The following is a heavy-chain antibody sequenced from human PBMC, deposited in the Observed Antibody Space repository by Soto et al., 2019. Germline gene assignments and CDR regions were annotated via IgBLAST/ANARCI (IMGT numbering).Heavy chain of an antibody. V-gene: IGHV4-31*03. CDR1: GGSISSGGYY. Sequence: QVQLQESGPGLVKPSQNLSLTCTVSGGSISSGGYYWSWIRQHPGKGLEWIGYIYYSGSTYYNPSLKSRVTISVDTSKNQFSLKLSSVTAADTAVYYCARTKEGYGSGSYSFVYWGQGTLVTVSS. CDR2: IYYSGST. J-gene: IGHJ4*02. D-gene: IGHD3-10*01. CDR3: ARTKEGYGSGSYSFVY.